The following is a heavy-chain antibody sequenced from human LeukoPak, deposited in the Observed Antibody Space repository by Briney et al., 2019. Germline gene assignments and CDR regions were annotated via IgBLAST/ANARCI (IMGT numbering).Heavy chain of an antibody. CDR2: ISGSGDTT. D-gene: IGHD2-2*01. Sequence: GGSLRLSCAASGFTFRSYAMSWVRQAPGKGLEWVSAISGSGDTTYYADSVKGRFTISRDNSKNTLYLQMNGLRPEDTAVYYCAKVGARGCSSSTCFIYWGQGTLVTVSS. CDR3: AKVGARGCSSSTCFIY. CDR1: GFTFRSYA. J-gene: IGHJ4*02. V-gene: IGHV3-23*01.